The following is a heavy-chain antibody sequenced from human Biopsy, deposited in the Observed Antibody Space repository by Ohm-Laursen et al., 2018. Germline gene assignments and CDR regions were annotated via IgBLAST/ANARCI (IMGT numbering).Heavy chain of an antibody. J-gene: IGHJ3*01. CDR3: ARLGNFWNAEDGLDL. CDR1: DDSIRNFY. CDR2: ASYSGYT. Sequence: SDTLSLTCTVSDDSIRNFYWTWIRQPPGQGLKWIGHASYSGYTNYNPSLKSRVTISVDTSKNHFSLNLRSVTAADTAVYSCARLGNFWNAEDGLDLWGLGTMVTVSS. V-gene: IGHV4-59*08. D-gene: IGHD3-3*01.